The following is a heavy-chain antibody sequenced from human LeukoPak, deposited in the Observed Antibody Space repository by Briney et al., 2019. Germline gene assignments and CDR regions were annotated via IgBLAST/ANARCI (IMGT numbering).Heavy chain of an antibody. V-gene: IGHV3-23*01. J-gene: IGHJ4*02. D-gene: IGHD3-22*01. Sequence: GGSLRLSCAASGFTFNAYALSWVRQAPGKWLEWVSVISGNSGTTYYADSVKGRFTTSRGNSKRTLYLQMSSLGADDTAVYYCAKDRDSSGRYRFDYWGQGTLVTVSS. CDR1: GFTFNAYA. CDR2: ISGNSGTT. CDR3: AKDRDSSGRYRFDY.